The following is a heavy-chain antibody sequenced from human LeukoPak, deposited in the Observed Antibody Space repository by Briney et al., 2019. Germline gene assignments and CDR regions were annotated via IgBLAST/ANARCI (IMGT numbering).Heavy chain of an antibody. CDR3: ARRVYSYGIFDAFDI. Sequence: PGESLKISCKGSGNSFTGYWIGWVRQMPGKGLEWMGIIYPDDSDTRYSPSFQGQVTISADKSISTAYLQWSSLKASDTAMYYCARRVYSYGIFDAFDIWGQGSMVTVSS. CDR1: GNSFTGYW. D-gene: IGHD5-18*01. V-gene: IGHV5-51*01. J-gene: IGHJ3*02. CDR2: IYPDDSDT.